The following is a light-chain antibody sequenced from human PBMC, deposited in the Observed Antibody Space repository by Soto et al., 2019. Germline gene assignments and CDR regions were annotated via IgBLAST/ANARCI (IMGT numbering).Light chain of an antibody. CDR3: QQRAIWPYT. CDR1: RTVFNF. V-gene: IGKV3-11*01. Sequence: EIALTQSPATLSLSPGERATLSCRANRTVFNFLIWYQQKPGQAPRLLIYDASNRATDIPARFSGTGSGTDFRLTISSLEPEDFALYFCQQRAIWPYTFGPGTKLEIK. J-gene: IGKJ2*01. CDR2: DAS.